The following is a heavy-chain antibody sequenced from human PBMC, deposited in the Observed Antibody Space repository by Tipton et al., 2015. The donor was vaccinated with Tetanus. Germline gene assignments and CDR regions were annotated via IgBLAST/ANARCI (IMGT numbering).Heavy chain of an antibody. D-gene: IGHD2-2*01. V-gene: IGHV4-31*02. CDR3: ARRSYCSSSRCFDAFDL. CDR2: IYYSGDT. Sequence: LRLSCTVSGDSISRGGFFWNWIRPRPGEGPGGVGDIYYSGDTYYNPSLKSRGSMSVDTSKNQFSLNLSSVTAADTAVYYCARRSYCSSSRCFDAFDLWGQGTMVTVSS. CDR1: GDSISRGGFF. J-gene: IGHJ3*01.